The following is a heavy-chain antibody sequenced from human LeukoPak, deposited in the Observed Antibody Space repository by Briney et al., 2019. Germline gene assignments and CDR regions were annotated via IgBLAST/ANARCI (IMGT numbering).Heavy chain of an antibody. CDR2: IYQSGST. D-gene: IGHD3-10*01. V-gene: IGHV4-4*02. Sequence: SETLSLTCAVSGGSISSSNWWSWVRQPPGKGLEWIGEIYQSGSTNYNPSLKSRVTISVDKSKNQFSLRLSSVTAADTAVYYCARGVVRGVIWSWFDPWGQGTLVTVSS. J-gene: IGHJ5*02. CDR3: ARGVVRGVIWSWFDP. CDR1: GGSISSSNW.